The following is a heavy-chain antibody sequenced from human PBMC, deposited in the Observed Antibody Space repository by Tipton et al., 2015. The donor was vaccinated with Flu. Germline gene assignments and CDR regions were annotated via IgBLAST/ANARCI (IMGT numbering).Heavy chain of an antibody. D-gene: IGHD5-24*01. CDR3: ARVGGFNDFAF. CDR2: VDSDGSGT. Sequence: SLRLSCAASGFSFSSYWMHWVRQVPGKGLVWVSRVDSDGSGTSYADSVKGRFTMSRDNAKNMLYLQMNSLRPEDTAVYYCARVGGFNDFAFWGQGTLVTVSS. CDR1: GFSFSSYW. V-gene: IGHV3-74*01. J-gene: IGHJ4*02.